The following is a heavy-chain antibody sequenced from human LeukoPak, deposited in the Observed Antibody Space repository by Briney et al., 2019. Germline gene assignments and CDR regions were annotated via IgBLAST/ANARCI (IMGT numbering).Heavy chain of an antibody. D-gene: IGHD1-1*01. CDR1: GFTFSSYA. Sequence: GRSLRLSCAASGFTFSSYAMHWVRQAPGKGLEWVAVISYDGSNKYYADSVKGRFTISRDNSKNTLYLQMNSLRAEDTAVYYCARGPVGRYSPYYYYYHMDVWGKGTTVTVSS. CDR2: ISYDGSNK. J-gene: IGHJ6*03. V-gene: IGHV3-30*01. CDR3: ARGPVGRYSPYYYYYHMDV.